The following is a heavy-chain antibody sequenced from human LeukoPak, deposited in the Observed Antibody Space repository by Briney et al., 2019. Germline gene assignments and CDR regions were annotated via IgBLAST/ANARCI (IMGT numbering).Heavy chain of an antibody. Sequence: PSETLSLTCTVSGGSISSSSYYWGWIRQPPGKGLEWIGSIYYSGSTYYNPSLKSRVTMSVNMSKNQFSLKLSSVTAAGTAVYYCARVLRDTYYYDQGDAFDIWGQGTMVTVSS. CDR1: GGSISSSSYY. D-gene: IGHD3-22*01. V-gene: IGHV4-39*07. CDR3: ARVLRDTYYYDQGDAFDI. CDR2: IYYSGST. J-gene: IGHJ3*02.